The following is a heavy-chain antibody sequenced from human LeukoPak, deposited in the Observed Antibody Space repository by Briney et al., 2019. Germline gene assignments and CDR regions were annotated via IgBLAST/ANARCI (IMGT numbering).Heavy chain of an antibody. CDR3: VKGSLYSSGCYDY. Sequence: GGSLRLSCAASGFTFRSYAMNWVRQVPGKGLEWVSGISGSGTGTYYADSVKGRFTISRDNSKNTLFLQMSSLRAEDTAVYYSVKGSLYSSGCYDYWGQGTLVSVSA. CDR1: GFTFRSYA. CDR2: ISGSGTGT. V-gene: IGHV3-23*01. J-gene: IGHJ4*02. D-gene: IGHD6-19*01.